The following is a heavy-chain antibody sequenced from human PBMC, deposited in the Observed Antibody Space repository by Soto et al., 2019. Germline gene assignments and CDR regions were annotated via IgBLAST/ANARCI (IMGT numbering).Heavy chain of an antibody. J-gene: IGHJ3*02. CDR2: IYPGDSDT. CDR1: GYSFTSYW. Sequence: ESLKISCKGSGYSFTSYWIGWVRQMPGKGLEWMGIIYPGDSDTRYSPSFQGQVTISADKSISTAYLQWSSLKASDTATYYCARHTTDSSGYYYVGYAFDIWGQGTMVTVSS. D-gene: IGHD3-22*01. V-gene: IGHV5-51*01. CDR3: ARHTTDSSGYYYVGYAFDI.